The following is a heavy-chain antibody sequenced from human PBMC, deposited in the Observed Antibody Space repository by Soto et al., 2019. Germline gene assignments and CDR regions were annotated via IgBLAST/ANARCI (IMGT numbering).Heavy chain of an antibody. CDR1: GFTFSSYA. V-gene: IGHV3-64D*06. Sequence: GGSLRLSCSASGFTFSSYAMHWVRQAPGKGLEYVSAISSNGGSTYYADSVKGRFTISKDNSKNTLYLQMSSLRAEDTAVYYCVKDGVLLWFGELPITGALDIWGQGTMVTVSS. D-gene: IGHD3-10*01. CDR2: ISSNGGST. CDR3: VKDGVLLWFGELPITGALDI. J-gene: IGHJ3*02.